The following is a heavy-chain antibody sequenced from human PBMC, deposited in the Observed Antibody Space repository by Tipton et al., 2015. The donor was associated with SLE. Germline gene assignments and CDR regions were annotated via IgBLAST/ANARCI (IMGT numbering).Heavy chain of an antibody. J-gene: IGHJ4*02. Sequence: SLRLSCAASGFTFSSYAMSWVRQAPGKGLEWVSVIYSGGSSTYYADSVKGRFTISRDNSKNTLYLQMNSLRAEDTAVYYCARAPTLWGQGTLVTVSS. CDR2: IYSGGSST. CDR1: GFTFSSYA. V-gene: IGHV3-23*03. CDR3: ARAPTL.